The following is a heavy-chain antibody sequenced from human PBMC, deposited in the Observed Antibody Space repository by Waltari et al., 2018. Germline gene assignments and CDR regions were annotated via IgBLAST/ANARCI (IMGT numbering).Heavy chain of an antibody. V-gene: IGHV4-34*01. D-gene: IGHD1-26*01. Sequence: QVQLQQWGAGLLKPSETLSLTCAVYGGSFSGSYWSWIRPPPGKGLEWVGEINHSGSTNYNPSLKSRVTISVDTSKNQFSLKLSSVTAADTAVYYCARGRGGSYGVYFDYWGQGTLVTVSS. CDR3: ARGRGGSYGVYFDY. CDR2: INHSGST. J-gene: IGHJ4*02. CDR1: GGSFSGSY.